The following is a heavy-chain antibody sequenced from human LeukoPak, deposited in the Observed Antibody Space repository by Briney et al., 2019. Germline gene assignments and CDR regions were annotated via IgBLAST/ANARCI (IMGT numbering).Heavy chain of an antibody. J-gene: IGHJ3*02. D-gene: IGHD3-16*01. CDR1: GFTFSSHG. Sequence: GGSLRLSCAASGFTFSSHGMNWVRQAPGKGLEWVSGISPSGGITYYTDSVKGRFTISRDNSKNTVSLQMDSLRGEDTAVYYCVRVGGAFDIWGQGTMVTVSS. CDR3: VRVGGAFDI. V-gene: IGHV3-23*01. CDR2: ISPSGGIT.